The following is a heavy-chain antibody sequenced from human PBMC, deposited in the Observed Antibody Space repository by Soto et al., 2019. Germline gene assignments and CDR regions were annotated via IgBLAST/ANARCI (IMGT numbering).Heavy chain of an antibody. V-gene: IGHV3-9*01. Sequence: EVQLVESGGGLVQPGRSLRLSCAASGFTFDDYAMHWVRQAPGKGLEWVSGISWNSGSIGYAESVKGRFTISRDNAKNSLYLQMNSLRAEDTALYYCAKEGNSSWYFDYWGQGTLVTVSS. CDR2: ISWNSGSI. J-gene: IGHJ4*02. CDR1: GFTFDDYA. D-gene: IGHD6-13*01. CDR3: AKEGNSSWYFDY.